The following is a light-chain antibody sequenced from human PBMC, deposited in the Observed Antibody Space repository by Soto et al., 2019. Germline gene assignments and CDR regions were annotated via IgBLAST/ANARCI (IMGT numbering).Light chain of an antibody. CDR1: QSVSSSY. CDR3: QKSYITPPIT. V-gene: IGKV3-20*01. J-gene: IGKJ5*01. Sequence: TAITPSPGTLSLPPGESVTDSCMDSQSVSSSYLAWYQQKPGQAPRLLIYGASSRATGIPDRFSGSGSGTDFTLTIEGLQPEDLAVYYCQKSYITPPITVGHGKRLEIK. CDR2: GAS.